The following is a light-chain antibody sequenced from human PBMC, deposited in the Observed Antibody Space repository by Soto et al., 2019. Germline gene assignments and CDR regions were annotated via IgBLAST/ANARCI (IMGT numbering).Light chain of an antibody. V-gene: IGKV2-30*01. Sequence: DVVMTQSPLSLPVTLGQPASISCRSSQSLAYSDGNTYLNWFQQRPGQSPRRLIYKDSNRDSGVADRVSGSGSGTDITMKISRVEAEDVGVYYCMQGTHWLPYTFGQGTKLEIK. CDR1: QSLAYSDGNTY. CDR2: KDS. J-gene: IGKJ2*01. CDR3: MQGTHWLPYT.